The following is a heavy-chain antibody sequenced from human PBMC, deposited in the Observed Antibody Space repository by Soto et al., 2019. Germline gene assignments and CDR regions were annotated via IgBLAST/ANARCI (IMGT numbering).Heavy chain of an antibody. CDR1: GFTFSSYS. V-gene: IGHV3-21*01. D-gene: IGHD3-3*01. J-gene: IGHJ6*02. CDR2: ISSSSSYI. Sequence: PGGSLRLSCAASGFTFSSYSMNWVRQAPGKGLEWVSSISSSSSYIYYADSVKGRFTISRDNAKNSLYLQMNSLRAEDTAVYYCARGHSGAYYDFWSGYAAWDYYYYYGMDVWGQGTTVTVSS. CDR3: ARGHSGAYYDFWSGYAAWDYYYYYGMDV.